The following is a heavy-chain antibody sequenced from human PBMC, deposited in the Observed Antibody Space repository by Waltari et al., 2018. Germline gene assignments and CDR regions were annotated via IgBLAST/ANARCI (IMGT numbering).Heavy chain of an antibody. CDR3: GVHCSSTSCLVDY. CDR2: ISWDGGST. V-gene: IGHV3-43D*04. D-gene: IGHD2-2*01. CDR1: GFTFDAYA. J-gene: IGHJ4*02. Sequence: EVQLVESGGVVVQPGGSLRLSCAASGFTFDAYAMHLVRQAPGKGLEWVSLISWDGGSTYYADSVKGRFTISRDNSKNSLYLQMNSLRAEDTALYYCGVHCSSTSCLVDYWGQGTLVTVSS.